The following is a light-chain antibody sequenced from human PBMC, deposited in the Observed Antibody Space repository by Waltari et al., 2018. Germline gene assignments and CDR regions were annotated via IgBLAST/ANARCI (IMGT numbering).Light chain of an antibody. CDR3: SSYTGTATPRV. CDR2: EGG. J-gene: IGLJ3*02. V-gene: IGLV2-23*01. Sequence: QSALTQPASVSGSPGQSITISCTEASSGVGSYNLVSWYQQHPGKAPKVILYEGGKRPPGVSNRFSGSKSGNTASLTISGLQADDEADYFCSSYTGTATPRVFGGGTRLTVL. CDR1: SSGVGSYNL.